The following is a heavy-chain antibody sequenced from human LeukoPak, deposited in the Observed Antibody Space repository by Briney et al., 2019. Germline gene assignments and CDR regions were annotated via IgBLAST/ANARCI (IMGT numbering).Heavy chain of an antibody. J-gene: IGHJ5*02. D-gene: IGHD5-18*01. CDR3: ATSTAYSFGP. V-gene: IGHV3-7*01. CDR1: GFTFTTYW. Sequence: GGSLRLSCAASGFTFTTYWMSWVRQAPEKGLEWVANINPAGSVKQYVDSMKGRFTISRDNAKNSLYLQLNNLRAEDTAVYYCATSTAYSFGPWGQGTLVTVSS. CDR2: INPAGSVK.